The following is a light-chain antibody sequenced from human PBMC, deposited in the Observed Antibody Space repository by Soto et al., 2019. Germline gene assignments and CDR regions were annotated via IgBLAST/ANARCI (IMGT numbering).Light chain of an antibody. Sequence: QSVLTQPPSASGSPGQSVTISCTGTSSDIGGYNYVSWYQQHPGKAPKVMIYEVSKRPSGIPDRFSGSKSGTSATLGITGLQTGDEADYYCGTWDKSLSAGVFGGGTKLTVL. V-gene: IGLV2-8*01. CDR3: GTWDKSLSAGV. CDR2: EVS. J-gene: IGLJ3*02. CDR1: SSDIGGYNY.